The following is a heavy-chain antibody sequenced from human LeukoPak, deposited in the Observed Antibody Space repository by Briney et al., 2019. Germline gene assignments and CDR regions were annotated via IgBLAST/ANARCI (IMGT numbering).Heavy chain of an antibody. CDR3: ARDYHSMIVATRFDY. J-gene: IGHJ4*02. CDR2: ISSSGSTI. V-gene: IGHV3-11*01. Sequence: GGSLRLSCAASGFTFSDYYMSWIRQAPGKGLEWVSYISSSGSTIYYADSVKGRFTISRDNARNSLCLQMNSLRAEDTAVYYCARDYHSMIVATRFDYWGQGTLVTVSS. D-gene: IGHD3-22*01. CDR1: GFTFSDYY.